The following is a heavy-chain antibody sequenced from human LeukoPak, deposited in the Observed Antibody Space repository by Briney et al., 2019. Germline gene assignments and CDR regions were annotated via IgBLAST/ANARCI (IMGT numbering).Heavy chain of an antibody. V-gene: IGHV4-4*07. J-gene: IGHJ3*02. CDR2: IYTSGST. CDR3: ARDRPDSSGWYTIGDAFDI. D-gene: IGHD6-19*01. CDR1: GGSISSYY. Sequence: PSETLSLTCTVSGGSISSYYWSWIRQPAGKGLGWIGRIYTSGSTNYNPSLKSRVTMSVDTSKNQFSLKLSSVTAADTAVYYCARDRPDSSGWYTIGDAFDIWGQGTMVTVSS.